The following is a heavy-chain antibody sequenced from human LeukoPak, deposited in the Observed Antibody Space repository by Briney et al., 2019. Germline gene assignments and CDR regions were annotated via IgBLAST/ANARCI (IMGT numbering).Heavy chain of an antibody. CDR2: IYHSGST. CDR3: ARRGVLLWFGESDYYFDY. CDR1: GGSISSSNW. D-gene: IGHD3-10*01. Sequence: SGTLSLTCAVSGGSISSSNWWSWVRQPPGKGLEWIGEIYHSGSTNYNPSLKSRVTISVDKSKNQFSLKLSSVTAADTAVYYCARRGVLLWFGESDYYFDYWGQGTLVTVSS. V-gene: IGHV4-4*02. J-gene: IGHJ4*02.